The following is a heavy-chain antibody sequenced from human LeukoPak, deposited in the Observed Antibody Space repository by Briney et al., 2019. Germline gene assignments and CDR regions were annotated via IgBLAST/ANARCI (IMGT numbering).Heavy chain of an antibody. CDR1: GGSISSGGYS. Sequence: SQTLSLTCAVSGGSISSGGYSWSWIRQPPGKGLEWIGYIYHSGSTYYNPSLKSRVTISVDRSKNQFSLKLSSVTAADTAVYYCARCSLPAPEYFDYWGQGTLVTVSS. J-gene: IGHJ4*02. CDR3: ARCSLPAPEYFDY. V-gene: IGHV4-30-2*01. D-gene: IGHD1-14*01. CDR2: IYHSGST.